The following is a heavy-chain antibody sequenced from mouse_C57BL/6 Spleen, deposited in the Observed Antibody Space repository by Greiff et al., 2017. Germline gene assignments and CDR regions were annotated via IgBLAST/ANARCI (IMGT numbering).Heavy chain of an antibody. Sequence: VQLQQPGAELVKPGASVKVSCKASGYTFTSSWMPWVKQRPGQGLEWIGRIHPSDSDTNYNQKFKGKATLTVDKSSSTAYMQLSSLTSEDSAVYYCALTAQATGDYFDYWGQGTTLTVSS. CDR1: GYTFTSSW. D-gene: IGHD3-2*02. CDR2: IHPSDSDT. CDR3: ALTAQATGDYFDY. V-gene: IGHV1-74*01. J-gene: IGHJ2*01.